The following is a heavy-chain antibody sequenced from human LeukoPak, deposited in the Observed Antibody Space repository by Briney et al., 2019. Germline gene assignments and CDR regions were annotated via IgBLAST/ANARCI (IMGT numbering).Heavy chain of an antibody. J-gene: IGHJ4*02. CDR1: GFTFSSYG. D-gene: IGHD6-13*01. CDR3: AKDRAPYSSSPVLGT. CDR2: IRYDGSNK. Sequence: GGSLRLSCAASGFTFSSYGMHWVRQAPGKGLEWVAFIRYDGSNKYYADSVKGRFTISRDNSKNTLYLQMNSLRAEDTAVYYCAKDRAPYSSSPVLGTWGQGTLVTVSS. V-gene: IGHV3-30*02.